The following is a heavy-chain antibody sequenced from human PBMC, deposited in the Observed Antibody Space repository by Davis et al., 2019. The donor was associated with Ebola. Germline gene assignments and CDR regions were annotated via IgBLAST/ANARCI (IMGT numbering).Heavy chain of an antibody. D-gene: IGHD2/OR15-2a*01. CDR2: IIPIFGTA. V-gene: IGHV1-69*06. CDR3: ARPSGYYGWFDP. J-gene: IGHJ5*02. CDR1: GYTFTSYD. Sequence: SVKVSCKASGYTFTSYDINWVRQAPGQGLEWLGGIIPIFGTANYAQKFQGRVTITADKSTSTAYMELSSLRSEDTAVYYCARPSGYYGWFDPWGQGTLVTVSS.